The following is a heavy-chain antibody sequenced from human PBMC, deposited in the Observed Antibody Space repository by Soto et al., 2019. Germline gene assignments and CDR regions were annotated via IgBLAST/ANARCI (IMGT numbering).Heavy chain of an antibody. V-gene: IGHV3-33*01. CDR2: IWYDGSNK. CDR3: ARDGYCSGGSCYSVPVFDY. D-gene: IGHD2-15*01. CDR1: GFTFSSYG. J-gene: IGHJ4*02. Sequence: QVQLVESGGGVVQPGRSLRLSCAASGFTFSSYGMHWVRQAQGKGLEWVAVIWYDGSNKYYADSVKGRFTISRDNSENTLYLQMNSLRAEDTAVYYCARDGYCSGGSCYSVPVFDYWGQGTLVTVSS.